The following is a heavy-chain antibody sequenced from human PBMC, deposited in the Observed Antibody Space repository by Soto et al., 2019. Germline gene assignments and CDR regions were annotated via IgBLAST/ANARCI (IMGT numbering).Heavy chain of an antibody. CDR2: IRSSGGYT. J-gene: IGHJ2*01. Sequence: QVQLVESGGGLVQPGGSRRLSCAASGFAFSDYYMSWIRQAPGKGLEWLSYIRSSGGYTNYADSVKGRFTISRDNAKNSLYLRMNSLRAEDTAVYYCARVGESYSNWYFDLWGRGTLVTVSS. CDR3: ARVGESYSNWYFDL. D-gene: IGHD1-26*01. V-gene: IGHV3-11*06. CDR1: GFAFSDYY.